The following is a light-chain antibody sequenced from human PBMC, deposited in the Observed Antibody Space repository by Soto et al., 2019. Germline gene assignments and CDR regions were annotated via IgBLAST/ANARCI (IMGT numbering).Light chain of an antibody. V-gene: IGLV2-8*01. CDR3: SSYAGGIKWV. Sequence: QSALTQPPSASGSPGQSVTISCTGTSGDVGGYNFVSWYQQHPGKAPKFMIYEVSKRPSGVPDRFSGSKSGNTASLTVSGLQAEDAADYYCSSYAGGIKWVFGGGTKLTVL. CDR1: SGDVGGYNF. CDR2: EVS. J-gene: IGLJ3*02.